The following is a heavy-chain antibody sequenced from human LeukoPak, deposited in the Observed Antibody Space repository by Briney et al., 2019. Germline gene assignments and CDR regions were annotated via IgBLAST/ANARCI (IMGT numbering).Heavy chain of an antibody. CDR2: ISGSGGST. J-gene: IGHJ3*02. Sequence: GGSLRLSCAASGFTFSNAWMSWVRQAPGKGLEWVSAISGSGGSTYYADSVKGRFTISRDNSKNTLYLQMNSLRAEDTAVYYCAKDTRERQLDDAFDIWGQGAMVTVSS. CDR3: AKDTRERQLDDAFDI. V-gene: IGHV3-23*01. D-gene: IGHD6-13*01. CDR1: GFTFSNAW.